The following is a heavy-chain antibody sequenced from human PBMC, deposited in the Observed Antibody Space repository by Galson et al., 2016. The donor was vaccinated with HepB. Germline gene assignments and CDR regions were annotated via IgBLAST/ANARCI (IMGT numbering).Heavy chain of an antibody. J-gene: IGHJ4*02. Sequence: QSGAEVKKPGESLKISCKGSGYSFTSYWIGWVRQMPGKGLEWMGIIYPGDFDTRYSPSFQGQVTISADKSISTAYLQWSSLKASDTAMYYCARHVSGTSWLDFVYYWGQGTLVTVSS. D-gene: IGHD6-13*01. CDR2: IYPGDFDT. CDR3: ARHVSGTSWLDFVYY. CDR1: GYSFTSYW. V-gene: IGHV5-51*01.